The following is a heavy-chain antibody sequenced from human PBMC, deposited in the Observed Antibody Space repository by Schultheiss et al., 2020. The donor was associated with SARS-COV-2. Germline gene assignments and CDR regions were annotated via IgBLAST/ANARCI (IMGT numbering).Heavy chain of an antibody. D-gene: IGHD5/OR15-5a*01. V-gene: IGHV4-59*12. CDR2: IYYSGST. CDR3: VCVFHGL. CDR1: GGSISSYY. J-gene: IGHJ4*02. Sequence: SQTLSLTCTVSGGSISSYYWSWIRQPPGKGLEWIGYIYYSGSTNYNPSLKSRVTMSVDTSKNQFSLKLSSVTAADTAVYYCVCVFHGLWGQGTLVTVSS.